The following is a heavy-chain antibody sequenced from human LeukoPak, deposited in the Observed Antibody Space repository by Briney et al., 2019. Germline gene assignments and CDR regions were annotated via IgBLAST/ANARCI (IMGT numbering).Heavy chain of an antibody. V-gene: IGHV1-2*02. D-gene: IGHD1-20*01. CDR3: ARDPGGYNWNYVDY. J-gene: IGHJ4*02. CDR1: GYTFTGYY. Sequence: EASVKVSCKASGYTFTGYYMHWVRQAPGQGLEWMGWINPNSGGTNYAQKFQGRVTTTRDTSISTAYMELSRLRSDDTAVYYCARDPGGYNWNYVDYWGQGTLVSVSS. CDR2: INPNSGGT.